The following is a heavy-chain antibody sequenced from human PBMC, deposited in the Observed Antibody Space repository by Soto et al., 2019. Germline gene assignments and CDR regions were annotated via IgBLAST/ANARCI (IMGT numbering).Heavy chain of an antibody. V-gene: IGHV4-39*01. Sequence: SETLSLTCTVSGGSISRDDYYWGWIRQSPGKGLEWIGNIYYDGSTYYSPSLKSRVTISINTSKNQFSLRLTSATAADTAVYYCAAAPRYWGQGTLVTVSS. CDR1: GGSISRDDYY. D-gene: IGHD2-15*01. CDR2: IYYDGST. J-gene: IGHJ4*02. CDR3: AAAPRY.